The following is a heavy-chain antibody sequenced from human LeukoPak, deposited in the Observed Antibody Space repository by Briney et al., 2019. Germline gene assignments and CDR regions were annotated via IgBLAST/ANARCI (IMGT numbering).Heavy chain of an antibody. V-gene: IGHV1-46*01. Sequence: ASVKVSCKTSGYTFTSYYMHWVRQAPGQGLEWMGIINPSGGGTSYALKFQGRVTISRDTSTSTVYRELSSLRSEDTAVYSCAREWSRITGNGTSSVPVSWGQGTLVTVSS. CDR1: GYTFTSYY. CDR3: AREWSRITGNGTSSVPVS. D-gene: IGHD1-14*01. CDR2: INPSGGGT. J-gene: IGHJ5*02.